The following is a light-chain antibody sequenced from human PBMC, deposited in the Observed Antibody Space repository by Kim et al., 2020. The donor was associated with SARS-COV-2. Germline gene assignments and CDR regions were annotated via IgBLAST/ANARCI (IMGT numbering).Light chain of an antibody. V-gene: IGKV1-39*01. CDR3: QQSYTIPWT. Sequence: DTQMTQSPSSLSASVGDRVTITCRASQSITDYLNWYLQKPGKAPKLLIFGASSLQGGVPSRFSGFGSGTDFTLTISSLQPEDFATYYCQQSYTIPWTFGQGTKVDIK. CDR1: QSITDY. CDR2: GAS. J-gene: IGKJ1*01.